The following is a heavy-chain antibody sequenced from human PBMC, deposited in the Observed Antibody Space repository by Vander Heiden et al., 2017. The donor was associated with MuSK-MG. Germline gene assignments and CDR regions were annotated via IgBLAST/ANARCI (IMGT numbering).Heavy chain of an antibody. CDR2: INQDGSEK. CDR3: ASDGSGYSRG. V-gene: IGHV3-7*01. D-gene: IGHD5-18*01. Sequence: EVQLVESGGGLVQPGGSLRLSCAASGFTFSGSWMSWLRQAPGKGLEWVANINQDGSEKYYVDSVKGRFTISRDNAKNSLYLQMNSLRAEDTAIYYCASDGSGYSRGWGQGTLVTVS. J-gene: IGHJ4*02. CDR1: GFTFSGSW.